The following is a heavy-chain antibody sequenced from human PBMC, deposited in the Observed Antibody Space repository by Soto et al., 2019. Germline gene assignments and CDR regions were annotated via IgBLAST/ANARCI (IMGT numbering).Heavy chain of an antibody. Sequence: SETLSLTCTVSGGSISSRGYYWGWIRQPPGKGLEWIGYIYYSGSTNYNPSLKSRVTISVDTSKNQFSLKPSSVTAADTAVYYCARESFYDSGGFHGFDYWGQGTLVTVSS. J-gene: IGHJ4*02. D-gene: IGHD3-22*01. CDR3: ARESFYDSGGFHGFDY. V-gene: IGHV4-61*08. CDR2: IYYSGST. CDR1: GGSISSRGYY.